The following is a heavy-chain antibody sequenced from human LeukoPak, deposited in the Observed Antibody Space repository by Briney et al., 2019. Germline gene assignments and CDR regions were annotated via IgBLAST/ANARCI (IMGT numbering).Heavy chain of an antibody. J-gene: IGHJ4*02. CDR1: GGSISSTSYY. CDR2: IFYSGST. V-gene: IGHV4-39*01. Sequence: SETLSLTCTVSGGSISSTSYYWGWIRQPPEKGLEWMGSIFYSGSTYYSPSLKSRVTISIDPSKRQFSLQLTSLTAADTAVYYCARQGYGAFDYWGQGTLVTVSS. D-gene: IGHD3-10*01. CDR3: ARQGYGAFDY.